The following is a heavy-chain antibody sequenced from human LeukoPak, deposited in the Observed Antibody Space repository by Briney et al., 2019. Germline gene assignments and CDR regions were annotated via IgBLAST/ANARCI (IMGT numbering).Heavy chain of an antibody. Sequence: GASVKVSCKASGYTFTSYYMHWVRQAPGQGLERMGWINPNSGGTNYAQKFQGRVTMTRDTSISTAYMELSRLRSDDTAVYYCARDNEGTDAFDIWGQGTMVTVSS. CDR1: GYTFTSYY. J-gene: IGHJ3*02. CDR2: INPNSGGT. CDR3: ARDNEGTDAFDI. V-gene: IGHV1-2*02.